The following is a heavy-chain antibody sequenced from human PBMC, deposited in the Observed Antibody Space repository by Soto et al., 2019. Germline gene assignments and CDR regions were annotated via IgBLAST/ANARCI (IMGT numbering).Heavy chain of an antibody. V-gene: IGHV4-31*03. J-gene: IGHJ4*02. CDR3: AREFRELLAFDY. Sequence: SETLSLTCTVSGGSISSGGYYWSWIRQHPGKGLEWIGYIYYSGSTYYNPSLKSRVTISVDTSKNQFSLKLSSVTAADTAVYYCAREFRELLAFDYWGQGTLVTVSS. D-gene: IGHD1-26*01. CDR1: GGSISSGGYY. CDR2: IYYSGST.